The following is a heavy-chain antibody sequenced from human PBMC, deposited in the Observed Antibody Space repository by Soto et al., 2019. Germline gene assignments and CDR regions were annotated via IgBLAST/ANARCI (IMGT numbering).Heavy chain of an antibody. CDR3: ARGGDTVTTYNWFDP. J-gene: IGHJ5*02. CDR1: GFTFSSYS. Sequence: AGSLILSWAASGFTFSSYSMNWVRPAPGKGLEWVSSISSSSSYIYYADSVKGRFTISRDNAKNSLYLQMNSLRAEDTAVYYCARGGDTVTTYNWFDPWGQGTLVTV. V-gene: IGHV3-21*01. CDR2: ISSSSSYI. D-gene: IGHD4-4*01.